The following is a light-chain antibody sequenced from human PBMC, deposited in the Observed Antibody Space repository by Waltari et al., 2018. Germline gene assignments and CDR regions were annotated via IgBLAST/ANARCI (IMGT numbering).Light chain of an antibody. CDR1: QDISNY. CDR3: QQYANLPLT. Sequence: DIQMTQSPSSLSASVGDRVTITCQASQDISNYLHWYQKKPGNYPKLLVFDASNLESGVPSRFSGSGSATHFTLSISTLQAEDIATYYCQQYANLPLTFGGGTTVEI. V-gene: IGKV1-33*01. J-gene: IGKJ4*01. CDR2: DAS.